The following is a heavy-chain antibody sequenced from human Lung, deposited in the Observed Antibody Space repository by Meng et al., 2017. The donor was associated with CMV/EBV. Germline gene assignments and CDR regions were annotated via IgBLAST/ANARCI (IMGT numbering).Heavy chain of an antibody. CDR1: GYTFTDYY. Sequence: SVXVSXXASGYTFTDYYILWVRQAPGQRLEWLGWFNPNSGGSKYAQKFQGRVTMTRDTSISTAYMEVSRLTSDDTAVYYCARDLKGTIVRTSGLYGMDVWGQGXTVTVSS. CDR3: ARDLKGTIVRTSGLYGMDV. D-gene: IGHD4-11*01. CDR2: FNPNSGGS. V-gene: IGHV1-2*02. J-gene: IGHJ6*02.